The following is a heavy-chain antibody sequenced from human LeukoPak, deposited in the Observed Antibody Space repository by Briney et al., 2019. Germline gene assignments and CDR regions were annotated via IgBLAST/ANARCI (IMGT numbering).Heavy chain of an antibody. CDR3: ASFTMYRYCSGGNCYSSPAKN. Sequence: SETLSLTCTVSGGSISSSSYYWGWIRQPPGKGLEWIGNIYYSGSTYYNPSLKSRVTISADTSKNQFSLKLSSVTAADTAVYYRASFTMYRYCSGGNCYSSPAKNWGQGTLVTVSS. CDR2: IYYSGST. J-gene: IGHJ4*02. V-gene: IGHV4-39*01. CDR1: GGSISSSSYY. D-gene: IGHD2-15*01.